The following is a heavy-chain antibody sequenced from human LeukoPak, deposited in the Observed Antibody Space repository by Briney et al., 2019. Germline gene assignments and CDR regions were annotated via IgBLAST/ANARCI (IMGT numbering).Heavy chain of an antibody. D-gene: IGHD3-9*01. Sequence: GGSLRLSCAASGFTFSSYGMHWVRQAPGKGLEWVAVISYDGSNKYYADSVKGRFTISRDNSKNTLYLQMNSLRAEDTAVYYCARDGDATYYDILTGYSEDYYYMDVWGKGTTVTISS. J-gene: IGHJ6*03. CDR1: GFTFSSYG. CDR2: ISYDGSNK. V-gene: IGHV3-30*03. CDR3: ARDGDATYYDILTGYSEDYYYMDV.